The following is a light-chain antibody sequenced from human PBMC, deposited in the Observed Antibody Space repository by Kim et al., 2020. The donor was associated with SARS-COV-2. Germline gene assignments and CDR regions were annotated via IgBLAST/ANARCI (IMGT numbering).Light chain of an antibody. CDR3: RQLDSYPPLT. J-gene: IGKJ4*01. CDR2: GAS. CDR1: RGISSF. Sequence: AVGDEITITYRGSRGISSFLAWYQQKPGKAPTLLIYGASTLQSGVPSRFSSGGSGTKFTLTISSLQPEDFATYYCRQLDSYPPLTFGGGTKVDIK. V-gene: IGKV1-9*01.